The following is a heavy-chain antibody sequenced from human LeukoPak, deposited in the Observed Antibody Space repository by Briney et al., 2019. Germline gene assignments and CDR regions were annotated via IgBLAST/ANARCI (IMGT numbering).Heavy chain of an antibody. CDR1: GFTFSDYS. Sequence: PGGSLRLSCAASGFTFSDYSMHWIRQAPDKGLDWMAFIRYDESNIYYADSVKGRFTISRDNSKNTLYLQMNSLRADDTALYYCAKDRWLQQLVHYFDYWGQGTLVTVSS. D-gene: IGHD6-13*01. V-gene: IGHV3-30*02. CDR2: IRYDESNI. J-gene: IGHJ4*02. CDR3: AKDRWLQQLVHYFDY.